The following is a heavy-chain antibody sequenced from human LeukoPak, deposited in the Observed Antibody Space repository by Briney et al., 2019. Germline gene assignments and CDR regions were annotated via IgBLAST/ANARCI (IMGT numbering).Heavy chain of an antibody. Sequence: SETLSLTCAVEGDSFSGYYGSWRRQPRGKGLEWIGEINHRGSTNYNPSLKGRVTISIDTSKNQFSLKLSSVTAADTAVYYCARVSVGYWGQGTLVTVSS. D-gene: IGHD1-26*01. CDR2: INHRGST. V-gene: IGHV4-34*01. CDR1: GDSFSGYY. CDR3: ARVSVGY. J-gene: IGHJ4*02.